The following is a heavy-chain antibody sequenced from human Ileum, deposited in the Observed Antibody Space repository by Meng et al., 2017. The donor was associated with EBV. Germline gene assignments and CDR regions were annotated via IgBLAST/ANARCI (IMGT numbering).Heavy chain of an antibody. CDR1: GGSISRSDW. V-gene: IGHV4-4*02. D-gene: IGHD3-22*01. CDR2: TSHSGST. CDR3: ASSDYYRSDY. J-gene: IGHJ4*02. Sequence: QVELRGPGPGSVTPSETRSLTCACSGGSISRSDWWSWVRQPPGKGLEWIGETSHSGSTNYSPSLKSRVTISLDKSKNQLSLKLNSVTAADTAVYYCASSDYYRSDYWGQGTLVTVSS.